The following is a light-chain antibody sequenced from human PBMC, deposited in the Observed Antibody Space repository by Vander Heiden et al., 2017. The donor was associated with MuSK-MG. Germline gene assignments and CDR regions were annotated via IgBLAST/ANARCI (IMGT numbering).Light chain of an antibody. V-gene: IGKV1-39*01. CDR3: QQSETTPKT. CDR2: AAS. Sequence: DIQMTQSPSSLSASVGDRVTITCRASQSISSDLNWYQQKPGKAPKLLIYAASRLQSGVPSRFSGRASATDFTLTISMLQPEDFATYYCQQSETTPKTFGGGTKVEIK. J-gene: IGKJ4*01. CDR1: QSISSD.